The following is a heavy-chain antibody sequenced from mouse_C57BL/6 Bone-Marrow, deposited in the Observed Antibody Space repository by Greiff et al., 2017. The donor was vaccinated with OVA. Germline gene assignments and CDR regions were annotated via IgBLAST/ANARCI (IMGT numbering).Heavy chain of an antibody. D-gene: IGHD2-1*01. Sequence: EVKVVESGGGLVKPGGSLKLSCAASGFTFSDYGMHWVRQAPEKGLEWVAYISSGSSTIYYEETVKGRFTISRDNAKNTLFLHMTSLRSDDTAMYYCARQVYYCNYLDYWGQGTTLTVSS. CDR3: ARQVYYCNYLDY. J-gene: IGHJ2*01. CDR1: GFTFSDYG. V-gene: IGHV5-17*01. CDR2: ISSGSSTI.